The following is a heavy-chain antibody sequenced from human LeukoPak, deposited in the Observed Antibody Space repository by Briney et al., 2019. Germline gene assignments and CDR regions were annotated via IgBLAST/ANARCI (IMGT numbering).Heavy chain of an antibody. CDR2: ISSSSSYI. CDR3: ARDRDDYGSEYGMDV. V-gene: IGHV3-21*01. J-gene: IGHJ6*02. CDR1: GFTFSNAW. Sequence: PGGSLRLSCAASGFTFSNAWMNWVRQAPGKGLEWVSSISSSSSYIYYADSVKGRFTISRDNAKNSLYLQMNSLRAEDTAVYYCARDRDDYGSEYGMDVWGQGTTVTVSS. D-gene: IGHD4-17*01.